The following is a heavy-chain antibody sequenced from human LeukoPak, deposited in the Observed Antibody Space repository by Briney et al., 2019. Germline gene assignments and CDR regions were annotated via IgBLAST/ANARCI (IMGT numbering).Heavy chain of an antibody. CDR2: INPSGGTT. CDR3: AGARYYDSSDLTD. Sequence: GASVKVSCKASGYTFTSYYMHWVRQAPGQGLEWMGIINPSGGTTSYAQKFQGRLTMTRDTSTSTVYMELSSLRSEDTAVYYCAGARYYDSSDLTDWGQGTLVTVSS. J-gene: IGHJ4*02. CDR1: GYTFTSYY. V-gene: IGHV1-46*01. D-gene: IGHD3-22*01.